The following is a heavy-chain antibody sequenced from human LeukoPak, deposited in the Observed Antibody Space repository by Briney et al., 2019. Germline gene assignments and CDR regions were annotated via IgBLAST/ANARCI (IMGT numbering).Heavy chain of an antibody. J-gene: IGHJ4*02. V-gene: IGHV3-74*01. D-gene: IGHD1-1*01. Sequence: GWSLTLSCAASGFTFSSHWMHWVRQAPGKGLVWVSRINGDGSRTTYADSVQGRFTISRDNAKNTLYLQMNSLRDEDTAVYYCAGAIGTLDYWGRGTLVTVSS. CDR2: INGDGSRT. CDR3: AGAIGTLDY. CDR1: GFTFSSHW.